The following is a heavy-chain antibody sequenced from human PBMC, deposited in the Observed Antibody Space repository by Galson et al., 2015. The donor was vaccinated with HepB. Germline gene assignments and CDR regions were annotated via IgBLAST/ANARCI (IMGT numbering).Heavy chain of an antibody. CDR3: ARGVSYYDYIWGSYRRNYYYYYMDV. Sequence: SVKVSCKASGYTFTSYAMNWVRQAPGQGLEWMGWINTNTGNPTYAQGFTGRFVFSLDTSVSTAYLQISSLKAEDTAVYYCARGVSYYDYIWGSYRRNYYYYYMDVWGKGTTVTVSS. D-gene: IGHD3-16*02. CDR1: GYTFTSYA. V-gene: IGHV7-4-1*02. J-gene: IGHJ6*03. CDR2: INTNTGNP.